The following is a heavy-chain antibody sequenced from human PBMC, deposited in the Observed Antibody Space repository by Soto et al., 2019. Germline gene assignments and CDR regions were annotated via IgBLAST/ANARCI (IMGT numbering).Heavy chain of an antibody. J-gene: IGHJ3*02. CDR2: ISSSSSTI. CDR3: ARDGGFGWVWSGYYTNAFDI. V-gene: IGHV3-48*02. Sequence: GGSLRLSCAASGFTFSSYSMNWVRQAPGKGLEWVSYISSSSSTIYYADSVKGRFTISRDNAKNSLYLQMNSLRDEDTAVYYCARDGGFGWVWSGYYTNAFDICGQGTMVT. D-gene: IGHD3-3*01. CDR1: GFTFSSYS.